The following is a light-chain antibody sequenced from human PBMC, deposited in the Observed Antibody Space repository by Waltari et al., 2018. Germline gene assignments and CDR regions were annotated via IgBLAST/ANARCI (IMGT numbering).Light chain of an antibody. CDR3: QQYYSSPLT. CDR1: SVLYSPNNNNY. CDR2: WAS. Sequence: SVLYSPNNNNYLAWYQQKPGQSPKLLIYWASTRESGVPDRFSGSGSGTDFTLTISSLQAEDVAVYYCQQYYSSPLTFGGGTKVEIK. V-gene: IGKV4-1*01. J-gene: IGKJ4*01.